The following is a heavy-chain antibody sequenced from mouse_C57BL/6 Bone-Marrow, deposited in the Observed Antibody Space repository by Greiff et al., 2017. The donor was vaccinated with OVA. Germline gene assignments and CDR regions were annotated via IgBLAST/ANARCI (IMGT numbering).Heavy chain of an antibody. CDR1: GYTFTSYW. CDR3: ARWLLFYYAMDY. CDR2: IYPGSGST. Sequence: QVQLQQPGAELVKPGASVKMSCKASGYTFTSYWITWVRQRPGQGLEWIGDIYPGSGSTNYNEKFKSKATLTVDTSSSTAYMQLSSLTSEDSAVYYCARWLLFYYAMDYWGQGTSVTVSS. D-gene: IGHD2-3*01. J-gene: IGHJ4*01. V-gene: IGHV1-55*01.